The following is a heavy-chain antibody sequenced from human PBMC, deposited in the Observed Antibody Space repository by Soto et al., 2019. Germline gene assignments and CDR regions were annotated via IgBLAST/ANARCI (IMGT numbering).Heavy chain of an antibody. J-gene: IGHJ4*02. Sequence: ASAKVSCKASGYTFTSYGISWVRQAPGQGLEWMGWISAYNGNTNYAQKLQGRVTMTTDTSTSTAYMELRSLRSDDTAVYYCARDGPFGELKELFDYWGQGTLVTVSS. CDR1: GYTFTSYG. CDR2: ISAYNGNT. D-gene: IGHD3-10*01. CDR3: ARDGPFGELKELFDY. V-gene: IGHV1-18*01.